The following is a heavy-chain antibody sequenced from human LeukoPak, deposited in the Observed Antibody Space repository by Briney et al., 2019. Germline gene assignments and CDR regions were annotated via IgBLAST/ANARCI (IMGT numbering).Heavy chain of an antibody. J-gene: IGHJ4*02. V-gene: IGHV1-2*02. D-gene: IGHD2-2*01. CDR1: GYPFTGYY. Sequence: SVSVSCKASGYPFTGYYLHWVRQAPGQGLEWMGWINPNSGFTNYAQKFQGRVTMTRDTSISTAYMGLSRLRSDDTAVYYCARLADCSSSSCRSFDYWGQGTLVSVSS. CDR2: INPNSGFT. CDR3: ARLADCSSSSCRSFDY.